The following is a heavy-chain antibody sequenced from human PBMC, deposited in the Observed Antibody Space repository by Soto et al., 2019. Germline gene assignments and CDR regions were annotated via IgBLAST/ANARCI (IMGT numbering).Heavy chain of an antibody. CDR1: GFSLRTSGVG. CDR2: SYWDDDK. CDR3: AHIPVTSRRGYYFDY. V-gene: IGHV2-5*02. J-gene: IGHJ4*02. D-gene: IGHD5-18*01. Sequence: SGPTLVNPTQTLTLTCTFSGFSLRTSGVGGGWIRQPPGKALEWLALSYWDDDKRYSPTLKSRLTITKDTSKNQVVLTMTNMDPVDTATYYCAHIPVTSRRGYYFDYWGQGTLVTVSS.